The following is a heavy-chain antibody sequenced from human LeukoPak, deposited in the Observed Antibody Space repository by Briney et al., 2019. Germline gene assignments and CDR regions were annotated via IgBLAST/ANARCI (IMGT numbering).Heavy chain of an antibody. V-gene: IGHV3-23*01. J-gene: IGHJ4*02. D-gene: IGHD6-13*01. CDR1: GFTFSSYA. Sequence: GGSLRFSCAASGFTFSSYAMSWVRQAPWKGLEWVSAISGSGGSTYYADSVKGRFTISRDNSKNTLYLQMNSLRAEDTAVYYCAKRRIAASSDYFDYWGQGTLVTVSS. CDR2: ISGSGGST. CDR3: AKRRIAASSDYFDY.